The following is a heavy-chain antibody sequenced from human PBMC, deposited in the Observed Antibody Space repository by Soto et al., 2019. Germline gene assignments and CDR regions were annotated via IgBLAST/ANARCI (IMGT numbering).Heavy chain of an antibody. V-gene: IGHV4-59*01. Sequence: PSETLSLTCTVSGGSISSYYWSWIRQPPGKGLEWIGYIYYSVSTNYNPSLKSRVTISVYTSKNQFSLKLSSVTDADTAVYYWARGDLSSAYCSGGSCYSYFESLGNGKMVTVSP. D-gene: IGHD2-15*01. CDR2: IYYSVST. CDR3: ARGDLSSAYCSGGSCYSYFES. CDR1: GGSISSYY. J-gene: IGHJ4*01.